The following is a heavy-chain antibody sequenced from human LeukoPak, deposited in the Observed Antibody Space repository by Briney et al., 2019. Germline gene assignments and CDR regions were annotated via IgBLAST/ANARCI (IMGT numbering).Heavy chain of an antibody. Sequence: PSETLSLTCAVSGGSISSSNWWSWVRQPPGKGLEWIGEIYHSGSTNYNPSLKSRVTISVDKSKNQFSLKLSSVTAADTAVYYCARDILAPGIAAAGTHYWGQGTLVTVSS. CDR3: ARDILAPGIAAAGTHY. CDR1: GGSISSSNW. V-gene: IGHV4-4*02. CDR2: IYHSGST. J-gene: IGHJ4*02. D-gene: IGHD6-13*01.